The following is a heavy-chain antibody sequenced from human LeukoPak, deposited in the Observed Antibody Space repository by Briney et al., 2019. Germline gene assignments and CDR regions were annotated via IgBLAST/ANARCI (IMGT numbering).Heavy chain of an antibody. CDR1: GYTLSDYG. D-gene: IGHD2-8*01. J-gene: IGHJ4*02. Sequence: ASVTVSCKASGYTLSDYGISWGRQAPGEGVEGGGWITTYNGNRKYAEKFQGRVTMTTDTSTSTYYMEMRRLRSDDTAIYYCARDCSNGVCFPRDYWGQGTQITVS. CDR2: ITTYNGNR. V-gene: IGHV1-18*01. CDR3: ARDCSNGVCFPRDY.